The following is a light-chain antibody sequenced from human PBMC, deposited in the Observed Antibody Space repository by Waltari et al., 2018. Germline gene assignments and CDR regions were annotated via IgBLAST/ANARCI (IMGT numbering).Light chain of an antibody. CDR3: QQYGTSPYT. CDR2: GAS. CDR1: QSVSRSY. J-gene: IGKJ2*01. V-gene: IGKV3-20*01. Sequence: EVLLTQSPGTLYLSPGERVTLSCRASQSVSRSYLAWYQQTSGQAPRLLIYGASSRATGTPDRFSASGSGTDFTLTISRLEPEDFAVYYCQQYGTSPYTFGQGTKLEIK.